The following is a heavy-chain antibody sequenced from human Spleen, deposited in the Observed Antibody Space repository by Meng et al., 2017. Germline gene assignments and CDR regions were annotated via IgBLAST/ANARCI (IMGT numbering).Heavy chain of an antibody. CDR3: ARDLPSYYYYGMDV. CDR1: GFTFSSYA. Sequence: GGSLRLSCAASGFTFSSYAMSWVRQAPGKGLEWVSAISGSGGSTYYADSVKGRFTISRDNSKNTLYLQMNSLRAEDTAVYYCARDLPSYYYYGMDVWGQGTTVTVSS. J-gene: IGHJ6*02. CDR2: ISGSGGST. V-gene: IGHV3-23*01.